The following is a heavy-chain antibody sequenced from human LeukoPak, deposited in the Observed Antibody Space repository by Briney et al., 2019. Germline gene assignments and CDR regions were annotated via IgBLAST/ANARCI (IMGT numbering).Heavy chain of an antibody. Sequence: SETLSLTCTVSGGSITSTTYFWGWIRQPPGEGLEWIGTIYYSGSTYRNPSLKSRVTISVDTSKNQFSLKLSSVTAADTAVYYCARGGPLWFGEGFDYWGQGALVTVSS. CDR3: ARGGPLWFGEGFDY. CDR1: GGSITSTTYF. CDR2: IYYSGST. J-gene: IGHJ4*02. D-gene: IGHD3-10*01. V-gene: IGHV4-39*01.